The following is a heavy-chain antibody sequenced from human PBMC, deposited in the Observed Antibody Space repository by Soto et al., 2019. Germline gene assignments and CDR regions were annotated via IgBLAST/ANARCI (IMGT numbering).Heavy chain of an antibody. CDR1: GGSISSGGYY. CDR2: IYYSGST. Sequence: SETLSLTRTVSGGSISSGGYYWSWIRQHPGKGLEWIGYIYYSGSTYYNPSLKSRVTISVDTSKNQFSLKLSSVTAADTAVYYCARESPQRAYCSGGSCYSPRARGWFDPWGQGTLVTVSS. J-gene: IGHJ5*02. CDR3: ARESPQRAYCSGGSCYSPRARGWFDP. D-gene: IGHD2-15*01. V-gene: IGHV4-31*03.